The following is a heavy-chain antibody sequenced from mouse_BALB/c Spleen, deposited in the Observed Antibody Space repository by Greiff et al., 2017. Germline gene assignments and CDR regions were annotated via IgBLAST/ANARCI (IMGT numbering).Heavy chain of an antibody. J-gene: IGHJ4*01. CDR2: ISSGSSTI. D-gene: IGHD2-4*01. V-gene: IGHV5-17*02. Sequence: DVQLVESGGGLVQPGGSRKLSCAASGFTFSSFGMHWVRQAPEKGLEWVAYISSGSSTIYYADTVKGRFTISRDNPKNTLFLQMTSLRSEDTAMYYCARGRDYEGAMDYWGQGTSVTVSS. CDR1: GFTFSSFG. CDR3: ARGRDYEGAMDY.